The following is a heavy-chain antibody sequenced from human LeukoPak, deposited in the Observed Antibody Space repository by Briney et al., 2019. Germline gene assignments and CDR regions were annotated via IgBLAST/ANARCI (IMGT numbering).Heavy chain of an antibody. J-gene: IGHJ5*02. CDR1: GGSISSSSYY. Sequence: SETLSLTCTVSGGSISSSSYYWGWIRQPPGKGLEWIGSIYYSGSTYYNPSLKSRVTISVDTSKNQFSLKLSSVTAADTAVYYCARRHDYYYGSGSHNNWFDPWGQGTLVTVSS. CDR2: IYYSGST. D-gene: IGHD3-10*01. CDR3: ARRHDYYYGSGSHNNWFDP. V-gene: IGHV4-39*07.